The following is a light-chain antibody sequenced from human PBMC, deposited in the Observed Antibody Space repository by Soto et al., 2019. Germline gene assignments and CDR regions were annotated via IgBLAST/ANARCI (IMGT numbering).Light chain of an antibody. J-gene: IGLJ1*01. V-gene: IGLV2-14*01. CDR1: SSDVGGYNY. CDR3: SSYTSSSTPPYI. Sequence: QSALTQPASVSGSPGHSITISCTGTSSDVGGYNYVSWYQQHPGKAPKLMIYEVSNRPSGVSNRFSGSKSGNTASLTISGLQAEDEADYYCSSYTSSSTPPYIFGTGTKLTVL. CDR2: EVS.